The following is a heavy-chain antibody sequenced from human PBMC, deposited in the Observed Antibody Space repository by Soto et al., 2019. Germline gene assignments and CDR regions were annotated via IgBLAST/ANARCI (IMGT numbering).Heavy chain of an antibody. Sequence: QVQLQQWGAGLLKPSETLSLTCALYGGSFSGYYWSWIRQPPGKGLEWIGEIGHSGSTNYNPSLKSRVTISLATSKAQFSLRLSAVTAADTAVYYCARGPYGSGIRSPYYNYYMDVWGKGTTVTVSS. V-gene: IGHV4-34*01. CDR1: GGSFSGYY. D-gene: IGHD3-10*01. CDR3: ARGPYGSGIRSPYYNYYMDV. CDR2: IGHSGST. J-gene: IGHJ6*03.